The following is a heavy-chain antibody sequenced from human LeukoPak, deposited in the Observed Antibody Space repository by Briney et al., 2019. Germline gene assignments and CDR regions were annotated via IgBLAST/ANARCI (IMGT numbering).Heavy chain of an antibody. J-gene: IGHJ3*02. D-gene: IGHD6-25*01. V-gene: IGHV4-30-2*01. Sequence: SQTLSLTCAVSGGSISSGGYSWSWIRQPPGKGLEWIGYIYHSGSTYYNPSLKSRVTISVDRSKNQFSLKLSSATAADTAVYYCARETSGSDLNAFDIWGQGTMVTVSS. CDR2: IYHSGST. CDR3: ARETSGSDLNAFDI. CDR1: GGSISSGGYS.